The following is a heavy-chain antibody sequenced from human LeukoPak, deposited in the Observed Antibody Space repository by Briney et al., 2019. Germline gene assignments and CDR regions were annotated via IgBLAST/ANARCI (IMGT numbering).Heavy chain of an antibody. CDR1: GGTFSNYA. Sequence: SVKVSCKASGGTFSNYAINWVRQAPGPGLEWMGGIIPLFGTANYAQKFQGRVTITADESTSTVYMELKSLKSGDTAVYYCARGWDYDSGGRPTAYVYWGQGTLVTVSS. J-gene: IGHJ4*02. V-gene: IGHV1-69*13. CDR3: ARGWDYDSGGRPTAYVY. D-gene: IGHD3-22*01. CDR2: IIPLFGTA.